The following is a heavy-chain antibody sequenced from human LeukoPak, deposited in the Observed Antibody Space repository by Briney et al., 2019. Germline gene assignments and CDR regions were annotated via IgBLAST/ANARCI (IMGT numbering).Heavy chain of an antibody. J-gene: IGHJ4*02. CDR2: FDPEDGET. D-gene: IGHD4-17*01. Sequence: ASVKVSCKVSGYTLTELSMHWVRQAPGKGLEWMGGFDPEDGETIYAQKFQGRVTMTEDISTDTAYMELSSLRSEDTAVYYCATDSTSDGDFDYWGQGTLVTVSS. V-gene: IGHV1-24*01. CDR1: GYTLTELS. CDR3: ATDSTSDGDFDY.